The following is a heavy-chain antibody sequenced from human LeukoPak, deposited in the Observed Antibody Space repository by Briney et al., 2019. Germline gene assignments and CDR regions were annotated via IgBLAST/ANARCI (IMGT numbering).Heavy chain of an antibody. CDR2: FDPEDGET. D-gene: IGHD4-23*01. Sequence: ASVKVSCKVSGYTLTELSMHWVRQAPGKGLEWMGGFDPEDGETIYAQKFQGRVTMTEDTSTDTAYMELSSLRSEDTAVYYCATGRRGLNDYGGNSGWYFDLWGRGTLVTVSS. CDR1: GYTLTELS. J-gene: IGHJ2*01. CDR3: ATGRRGLNDYGGNSGWYFDL. V-gene: IGHV1-24*01.